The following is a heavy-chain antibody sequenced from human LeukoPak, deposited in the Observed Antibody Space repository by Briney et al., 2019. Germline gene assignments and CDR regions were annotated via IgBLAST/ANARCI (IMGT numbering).Heavy chain of an antibody. CDR2: INSDGSIT. D-gene: IGHD3-9*01. J-gene: IGHJ4*02. CDR1: GFSFSSYW. CDR3: AKGAGNFDWSYHDY. V-gene: IGHV3-74*01. Sequence: GGSLRLSCAASGFSFSSYWMHWVRQAPGKGLVWVTRINSDGSITNYADSVKGRFTISRDNSKNTLYLQLNSLRAEDTAVYYCAKGAGNFDWSYHDYWGQGTLVTVSS.